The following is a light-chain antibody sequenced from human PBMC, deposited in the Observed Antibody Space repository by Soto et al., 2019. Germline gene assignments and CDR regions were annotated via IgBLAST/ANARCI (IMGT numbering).Light chain of an antibody. CDR2: DAS. V-gene: IGKV3-11*01. Sequence: EIVLTQSPGTLSLSPGERATLSCSASQSVSNSYLAWYQQKPGQAPRLLIYDASNRATGIPARFSGSGSGTDFTLTISSLEPEEFAVYDCQQRSNWPLTFGGWTKVEIK. CDR3: QQRSNWPLT. J-gene: IGKJ4*01. CDR1: QSVSNSY.